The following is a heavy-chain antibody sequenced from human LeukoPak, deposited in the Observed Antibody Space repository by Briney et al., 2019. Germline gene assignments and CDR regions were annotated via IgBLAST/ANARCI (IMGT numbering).Heavy chain of an antibody. CDR2: ISAYNGNT. CDR1: GYTFTSYG. D-gene: IGHD5-12*01. CDR3: ARDMRGYSGYDPRVDAFDI. Sequence: ASVKVSCKASGYTFTSYGISWVRQAPGQGLEWMGWISAYNGNTNYAQKLQGRVTMTTDTSTSTAYMELRSLRSDDTAVYYCARDMRGYSGYDPRVDAFDIWGQGTMVTVSP. J-gene: IGHJ3*02. V-gene: IGHV1-18*01.